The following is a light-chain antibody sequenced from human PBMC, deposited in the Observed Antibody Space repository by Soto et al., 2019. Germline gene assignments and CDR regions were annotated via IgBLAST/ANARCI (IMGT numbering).Light chain of an antibody. J-gene: IGLJ2*01. Sequence: VLTQPPSASGTPGQRVTISCSGSSSNIGSNTVNWYQQLPGTAPKLLIYSNNQRPSGVPDRFSGSKSGTSASLAISGLQSEDEADYYCAAWDDSLNEVVFGGGTKVTVL. CDR3: AAWDDSLNEVV. CDR2: SNN. V-gene: IGLV1-44*01. CDR1: SSNIGSNT.